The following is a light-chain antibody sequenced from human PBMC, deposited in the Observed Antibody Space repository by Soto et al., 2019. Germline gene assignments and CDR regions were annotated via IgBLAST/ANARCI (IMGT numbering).Light chain of an antibody. CDR2: DVN. CDR1: SSDVGGYNY. Sequence: QSALTQPASVSGSPGQSITISCTGTSSDVGGYNYVSWYQQHPGKAPKLMIYDVNNRPSGVSNRFSGSMSGNTASLTISGLLATDEAGYYNSSYTGSSTYVVFGGGTKLTVL. J-gene: IGLJ2*01. V-gene: IGLV2-14*01. CDR3: SSYTGSSTYVV.